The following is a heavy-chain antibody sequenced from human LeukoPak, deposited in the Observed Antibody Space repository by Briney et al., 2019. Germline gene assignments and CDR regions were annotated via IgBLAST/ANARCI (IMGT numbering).Heavy chain of an antibody. V-gene: IGHV1-18*01. J-gene: IGHJ4*02. CDR3: ARDRGVYCDSSGSSDY. CDR1: GYTFTSYG. Sequence: ASVKVSCKASGYTFTSYGISWVRQAPGQGLEWMGWISAYNGNTNYAQKLQGRVTMTTDTSTSTAYMELRSLRSDDTAVYYCARDRGVYCDSSGSSDYWGQGTLVTVSS. CDR2: ISAYNGNT. D-gene: IGHD3-22*01.